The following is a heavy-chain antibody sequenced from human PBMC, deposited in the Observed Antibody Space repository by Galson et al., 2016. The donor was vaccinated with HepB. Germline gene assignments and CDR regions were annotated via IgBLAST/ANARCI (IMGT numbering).Heavy chain of an antibody. Sequence: SVKVSCKASGYTFTRYGVSWMRQAPGQGLEWMGWISANNGDTNSVQKFQGRVTLTRDTSTSTAYMELRSLKSDDTAVYFCARVVGRNTPMVYYYYGMDVWGQGTTVTVSS. D-gene: IGHD5-18*01. J-gene: IGHJ6*02. CDR2: ISANNGDT. CDR1: GYTFTRYG. V-gene: IGHV1-18*04. CDR3: ARVVGRNTPMVYYYYGMDV.